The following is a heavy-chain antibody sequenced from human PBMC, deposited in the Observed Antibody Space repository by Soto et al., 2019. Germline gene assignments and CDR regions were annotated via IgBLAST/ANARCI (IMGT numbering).Heavy chain of an antibody. D-gene: IGHD3-10*01. V-gene: IGHV4-4*02. J-gene: IGHJ4*02. CDR1: GDSISTSNW. CDR3: ARLTLIRGVHTKFGQ. CDR2: IYHSGNT. Sequence: PSETLSLTCAVSGDSISTSNWWTWVRQPLGKGLEWIGEIYHSGNTNYIPSLKSRVTISVDKSKNQFSLKLSSVTAADTAVYYCARLTLIRGVHTKFGQWGQGILVTVSS.